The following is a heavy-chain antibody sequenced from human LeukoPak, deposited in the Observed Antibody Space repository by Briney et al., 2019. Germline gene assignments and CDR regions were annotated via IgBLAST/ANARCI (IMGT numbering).Heavy chain of an antibody. CDR2: ISTYNGNT. J-gene: IGHJ3*02. V-gene: IGHV1-18*01. D-gene: IGHD2-2*01. CDR1: GYTFTSYG. CDR3: ARSGPAAIPVDAFDI. Sequence: ASVKVSCKASGYTFTSYGISWVRQAPGQGLEWMGWISTYNGNTNYAQKLQGRVTMTTDTSTSTAYMGLRSLRSDDTAVYYCARSGPAAIPVDAFDIWGQGTMVTVSS.